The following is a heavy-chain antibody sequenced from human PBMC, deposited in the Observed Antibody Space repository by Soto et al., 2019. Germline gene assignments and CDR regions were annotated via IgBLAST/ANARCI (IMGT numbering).Heavy chain of an antibody. CDR2: IYYSGST. V-gene: IGHV4-59*01. J-gene: IGHJ6*02. Sequence: PSETLSVTCTVAGGYISGYYWSWIRQPPGKGLEWIGYIYYSGSTNYNPSLKSRVTISVDTSKNQFSLKLSSVTAADTAVYYCARDHTDYYYYGMDVWGQGTTVTVSS. D-gene: IGHD2-2*02. CDR1: GGYISGYY. CDR3: ARDHTDYYYYGMDV.